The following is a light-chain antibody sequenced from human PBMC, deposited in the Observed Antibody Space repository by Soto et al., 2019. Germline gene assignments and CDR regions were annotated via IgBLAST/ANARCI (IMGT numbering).Light chain of an antibody. V-gene: IGKV1-5*01. CDR2: DAS. CDR1: QSIGSW. J-gene: IGKJ1*01. CDR3: QQYSTYPWT. Sequence: DIQMTQSPSTLSASVGDRVTITCRASQSIGSWLTWYQQKPGKAPKVLIYDASSLESGVPSRLSGSGSGTEFTFTISSLQPDDSATYYCQQYSTYPWTFGQGTKVDIK.